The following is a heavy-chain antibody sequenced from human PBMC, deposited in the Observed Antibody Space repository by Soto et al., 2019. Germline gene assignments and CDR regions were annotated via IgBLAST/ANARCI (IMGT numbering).Heavy chain of an antibody. Sequence: GGSLRLSCAASGFTVSSNYMSWVRQAPGKGLEWVSVIYSGGSTYYADSVKGRFTISRDNSKNTLYLQMNSLRAEDTAVYYCARATIAAEYYFDYWGQGTLVTVSS. CDR1: GFTVSSNY. D-gene: IGHD6-13*01. J-gene: IGHJ4*02. V-gene: IGHV3-53*01. CDR2: IYSGGST. CDR3: ARATIAAEYYFDY.